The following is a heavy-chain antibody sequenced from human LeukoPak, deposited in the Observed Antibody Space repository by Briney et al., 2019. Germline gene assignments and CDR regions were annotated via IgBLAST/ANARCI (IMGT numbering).Heavy chain of an antibody. V-gene: IGHV4-30-2*01. CDR1: GGSISSGGYS. Sequence: SQTLSLTCAVSGGSISSGGYSWSWIRQPPGKGLEWIGYIYHSGSPYYNPSLKNRVTISVDRSKNQFSLKLSSVTAADTAVYYCARLIRATNGMDVWGQGTTVTVSS. CDR3: ARLIRATNGMDV. CDR2: IYHSGSP. J-gene: IGHJ6*02. D-gene: IGHD1-26*01.